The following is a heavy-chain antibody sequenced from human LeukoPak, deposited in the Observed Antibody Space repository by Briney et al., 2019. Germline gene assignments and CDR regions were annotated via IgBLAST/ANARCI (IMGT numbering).Heavy chain of an antibody. CDR2: IRYDGSNK. V-gene: IGHV3-30*02. CDR1: GFTFNSYG. CDR3: AASAGWYGLGAAFDI. Sequence: GGSLRLSCAASGFTFNSYGMHWLRQAPGKGLEWVAFIRYDGSNKYYADSVKGRFTISRDNSKNTLYLQMNSLRAEDTAVYYCAASAGWYGLGAAFDIWGQGTMVTVSS. D-gene: IGHD6-19*01. J-gene: IGHJ3*02.